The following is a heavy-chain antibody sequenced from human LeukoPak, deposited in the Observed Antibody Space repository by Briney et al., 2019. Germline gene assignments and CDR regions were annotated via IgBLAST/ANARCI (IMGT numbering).Heavy chain of an antibody. Sequence: GGSLRLSCAASGFTFSSYEMNWVRQAPGKGLEWVSYISSSGSTIYYADSVKGRFTISRDNAKNSLYLQMNSLRAEDTAVYYCASIAAYYYDSSGYPHDAFDIWGQGTMVTVSS. V-gene: IGHV3-48*03. CDR2: ISSSGSTI. J-gene: IGHJ3*02. D-gene: IGHD3-22*01. CDR1: GFTFSSYE. CDR3: ASIAAYYYDSSGYPHDAFDI.